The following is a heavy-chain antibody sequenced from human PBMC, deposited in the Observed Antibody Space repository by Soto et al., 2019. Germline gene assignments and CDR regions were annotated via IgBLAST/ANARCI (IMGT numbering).Heavy chain of an antibody. CDR2: IYPGDSDT. CDR3: ARHVSPEGSSQNVLRYFDWLFPGDY. Sequence: GESLKISCKGSGYSFTSYWIGWVRQMPGKGLEWMGIIYPGDSDTRYSPSFQGQVTISADKSISTAYLQWSSLKASETAMYYCARHVSPEGSSQNVLRYFDWLFPGDYWGQGTLVTVSS. D-gene: IGHD3-9*01. CDR1: GYSFTSYW. V-gene: IGHV5-51*01. J-gene: IGHJ4*02.